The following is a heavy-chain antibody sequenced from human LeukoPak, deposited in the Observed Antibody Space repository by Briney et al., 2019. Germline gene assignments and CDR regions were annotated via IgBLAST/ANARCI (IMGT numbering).Heavy chain of an antibody. J-gene: IGHJ3*02. V-gene: IGHV4-59*01. Sequence: SETLSLTCTVSGGSISRYYWSWIRQPPGKGLEWIGYTYYSGSTNYNPSLKSRVTISVDTSKNQFSLKLSSVTAADTAVYYCARDHYDILTGNNDAFDIWGQGTMVTVSS. CDR1: GGSISRYY. D-gene: IGHD3-9*01. CDR2: TYYSGST. CDR3: ARDHYDILTGNNDAFDI.